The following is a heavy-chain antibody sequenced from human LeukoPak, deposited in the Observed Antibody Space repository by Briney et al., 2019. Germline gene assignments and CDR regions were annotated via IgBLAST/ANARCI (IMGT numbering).Heavy chain of an antibody. CDR1: GGSFSGYY. CDR2: INHSGST. J-gene: IGHJ4*02. CDR3: GRGRMITCGEVIVPFDY. Sequence: SETLSLTCAVYGGSFSGYYWSWIRQPPGKGLEWIGEINHSGSTNYNPSLNSRVTISVDTSKNQFSLKLSSVTAPDTAVYYSGRGRMITCGEVIVPFDYWGQGTLVSVS. D-gene: IGHD3-16*02. V-gene: IGHV4-34*01.